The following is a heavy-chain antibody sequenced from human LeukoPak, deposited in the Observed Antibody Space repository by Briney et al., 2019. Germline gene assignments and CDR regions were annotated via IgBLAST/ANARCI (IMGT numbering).Heavy chain of an antibody. CDR2: IYYGGST. CDR1: GGSISSYY. D-gene: IGHD3-22*01. CDR3: ARVFDSSGYPRFDP. V-gene: IGHV4-59*01. J-gene: IGHJ5*02. Sequence: SETLSLTCTVSGGSISSYYWSWIRQPPGKGLEWIGYIYYGGSTNYNPSLKSRVTISVDTSKNQFSLKLSSVTAADTAVYYCARVFDSSGYPRFDPWGQGTLVTVSS.